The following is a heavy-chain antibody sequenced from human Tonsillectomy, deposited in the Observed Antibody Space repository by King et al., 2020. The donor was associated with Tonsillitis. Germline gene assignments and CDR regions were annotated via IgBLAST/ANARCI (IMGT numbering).Heavy chain of an antibody. CDR1: GGSISSYY. D-gene: IGHD6-19*01. CDR2: IYYSGST. CDR3: ARETGYGGSGWYGWFDP. Sequence: QLQESGPGLVKPSETLSLTCTVSGGSISSYYWSWIRQPPGKGLEWIGYIYYSGSTNYNPSLKSRVTISVDTSKNQFSLKLSSVTAADTAVYYCARETGYGGSGWYGWFDPWGQGTLVTVSS. V-gene: IGHV4-59*01. J-gene: IGHJ5*02.